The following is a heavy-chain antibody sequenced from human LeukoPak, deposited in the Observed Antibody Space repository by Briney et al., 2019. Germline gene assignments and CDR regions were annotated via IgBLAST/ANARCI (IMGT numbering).Heavy chain of an antibody. CDR2: IYTSGST. CDR3: ARDYDILTGYYMFGAFDI. V-gene: IGHV4-4*07. J-gene: IGHJ3*02. Sequence: SETLSLTCTVSGGSISSYYWSWIRQPAGKGLEWIGRIYTSGSTNYNPSLKSRVTMSVDTSKNQFSLKLSSVTAADTAVYYCARDYDILTGYYMFGAFDIWGQGTMVTVSS. CDR1: GGSISSYY. D-gene: IGHD3-9*01.